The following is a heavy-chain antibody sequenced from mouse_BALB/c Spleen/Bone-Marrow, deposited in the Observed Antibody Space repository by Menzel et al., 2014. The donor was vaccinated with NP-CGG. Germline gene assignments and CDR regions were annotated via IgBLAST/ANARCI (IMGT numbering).Heavy chain of an antibody. Sequence: DVKLVESGGGLVQPGGSRKLSCAVSGFTFSSFGMHWVRQAPEKGLEWVAYISSGSSTIYYADTVKGRFTISRDNPKNTLFLQMTSLRSEDTAMYYCARDEDYAMDYWGQGTSVTVSS. CDR3: ARDEDYAMDY. V-gene: IGHV5-17*02. CDR2: ISSGSSTI. CDR1: GFTFSSFG. J-gene: IGHJ4*01.